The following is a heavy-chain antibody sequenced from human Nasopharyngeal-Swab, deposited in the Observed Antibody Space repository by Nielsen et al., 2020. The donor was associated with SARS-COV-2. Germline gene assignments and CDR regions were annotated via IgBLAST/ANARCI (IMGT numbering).Heavy chain of an antibody. J-gene: IGHJ4*02. CDR3: ARDVGVTHPSDY. D-gene: IGHD1-26*01. V-gene: IGHV1-69*04. CDR2: IIPILGIA. Sequence: WVRQAPGQGLEWMGRIIPILGIANYAQKFQGRVTITADKSTSTAYMELSSLRSEDTAVYYCARDVGVTHPSDYWGQGTLVTVSS.